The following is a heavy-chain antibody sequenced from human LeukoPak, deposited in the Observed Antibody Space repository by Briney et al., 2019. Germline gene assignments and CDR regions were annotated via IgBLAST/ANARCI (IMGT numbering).Heavy chain of an antibody. V-gene: IGHV3-23*01. D-gene: IGHD3-10*01. CDR3: AKVMTRTVVRGVPPSDY. CDR2: ISGSGGST. CDR1: GFTFSSYA. Sequence: GGSLRLSCAASGFTFSSYAMSWVRQAPGKGLEWVSAISGSGGSTYYADSVKGRFTISRDNSKNTLYLQMNSLRAEDTAVYYCAKVMTRTVVRGVPPSDYWGQGTLVTVSS. J-gene: IGHJ4*02.